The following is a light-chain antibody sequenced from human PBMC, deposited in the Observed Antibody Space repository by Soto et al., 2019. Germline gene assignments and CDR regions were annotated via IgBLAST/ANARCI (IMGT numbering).Light chain of an antibody. CDR1: QSVSNIY. V-gene: IGKV3-20*01. CDR2: GTS. J-gene: IGKJ1*01. CDR3: QQFGRLPRT. Sequence: EIVLTQSPGTLSLSPGEGATLSCRASQSVSNIYLAWYQQKPGQAPRLLMYGTSNRATGIPDRFIGSGSGTDFTLTISNLEPEDFAVYYCQQFGRLPRTFGQGTKVEIK.